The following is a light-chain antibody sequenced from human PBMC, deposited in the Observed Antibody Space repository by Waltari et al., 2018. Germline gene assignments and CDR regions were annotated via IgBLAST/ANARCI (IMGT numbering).Light chain of an antibody. Sequence: EVVLTQSPATLSLSPGETATLSCRASQSVGTYLAWYQQKPGQAPRLLIYDASNRATGIPDRFRGNGSGTDFTLTISSLEAEDFAVYYCQQRSNWTPHTFGQGARLEIK. CDR3: QQRSNWTPHT. J-gene: IGKJ2*01. CDR2: DAS. CDR1: QSVGTY. V-gene: IGKV3-11*01.